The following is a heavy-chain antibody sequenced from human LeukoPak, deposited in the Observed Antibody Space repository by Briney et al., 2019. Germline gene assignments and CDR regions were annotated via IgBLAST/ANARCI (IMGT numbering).Heavy chain of an antibody. CDR1: GFTLSSYS. CDR3: ARSGGTSTDYYYYGMDV. V-gene: IGHV3-21*01. D-gene: IGHD3-16*01. CDR2: ISSSSSYI. J-gene: IGHJ6*04. Sequence: GGSLRLSCAASGFTLSSYSMNWVRQAPGKGLEWVSSISSSSSYIYYPDSMKGRFTISRDNAKNSLYLQMNSLRAEDTAVYYCARSGGTSTDYYYYGMDVWGKGTTVTVSS.